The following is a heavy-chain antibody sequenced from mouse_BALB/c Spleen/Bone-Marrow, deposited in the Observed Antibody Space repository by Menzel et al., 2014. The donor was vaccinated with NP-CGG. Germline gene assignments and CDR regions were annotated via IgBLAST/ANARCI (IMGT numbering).Heavy chain of an antibody. Sequence: VKLVESGAELAKPGASVKMSCKASGYTFTSYWMHWVKQRPGQGLEWIGYINPSTGYTAYNQKFKDKATLTADKSSSTAYMQVSSPSSEDSAVYYCTRWLPYAMDYWGQGTSVTVSS. CDR1: GYTFTSYW. CDR2: INPSTGYT. J-gene: IGHJ4*01. CDR3: TRWLPYAMDY. V-gene: IGHV1-7*01. D-gene: IGHD2-2*01.